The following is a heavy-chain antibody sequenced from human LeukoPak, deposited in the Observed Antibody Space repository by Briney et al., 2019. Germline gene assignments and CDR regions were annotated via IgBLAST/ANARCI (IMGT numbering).Heavy chain of an antibody. J-gene: IGHJ5*02. CDR1: GGSISSYY. D-gene: IGHD2-21*01. CDR3: ARDLAYCGGDCYSPWFDP. V-gene: IGHV4-4*07. Sequence: SETLSLTCTVSGGSISSYYWSWIRQPAGKGLEWIGRIYTSGSTNYNPSLKSRVSMSVDTSKNQFSLKLSSVTAADTAVYYCARDLAYCGGDCYSPWFDPWGQGTLVTVSS. CDR2: IYTSGST.